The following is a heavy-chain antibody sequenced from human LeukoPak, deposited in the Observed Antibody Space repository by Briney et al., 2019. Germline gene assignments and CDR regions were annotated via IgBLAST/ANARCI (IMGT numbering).Heavy chain of an antibody. V-gene: IGHV3-7*03. CDR1: GFTFSSYW. J-gene: IGHJ4*02. D-gene: IGHD4-17*01. CDR2: IKQDGSEK. CDR3: ARDLKHYGDYTLDY. Sequence: GGSLRLSCAASGFTFSSYWMSWVRQAPGKGLEWVANIKQDGSEKYYVDSVKGRFAISRDNAKNSLYLQMNSLRAEDTAVYYCARDLKHYGDYTLDYWGQGTLVTVSS.